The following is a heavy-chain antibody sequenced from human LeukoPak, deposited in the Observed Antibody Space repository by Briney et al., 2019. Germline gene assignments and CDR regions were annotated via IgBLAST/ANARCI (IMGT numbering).Heavy chain of an antibody. CDR3: AKGLSGWYDY. V-gene: IGHV3-23*01. CDR2: ISGSGGST. CDR1: GFTFSTYA. D-gene: IGHD6-19*01. Sequence: GGSLRLSCAASGFTFSTYAMSWVRQAPGKGLEWVSAISGSGGSTYYADSVKGRFTISRDNSKNTLYLQMNSLRTEDTAVYYCAKGLSGWYDYWGQGTLVTVSS. J-gene: IGHJ4*02.